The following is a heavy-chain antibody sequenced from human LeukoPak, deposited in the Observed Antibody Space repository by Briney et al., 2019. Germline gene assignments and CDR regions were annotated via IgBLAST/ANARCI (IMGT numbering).Heavy chain of an antibody. D-gene: IGHD3-22*01. J-gene: IGHJ4*02. CDR3: SRAYYDSSGYYYYGNS. Sequence: GGSLKLSCAASGFTFSGSDMHWVRQASGKGLEWVGRIRSIANNYATAYAASVKGRFTISRDDSKNTAYLQMNSLKTEDTAVYYCSRAYYDSSGYYYYGNSWGQGTLVTVSS. CDR2: IRSIANNYAT. V-gene: IGHV3-73*01. CDR1: GFTFSGSD.